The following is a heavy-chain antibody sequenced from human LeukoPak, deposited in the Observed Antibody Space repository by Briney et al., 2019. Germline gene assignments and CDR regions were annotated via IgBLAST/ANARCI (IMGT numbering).Heavy chain of an antibody. V-gene: IGHV3-11*01. CDR2: ISSSGSTI. J-gene: IGHJ6*02. CDR3: ARDGITIFGVVNSEGYYGMDV. D-gene: IGHD3-3*01. CDR1: GFTFSDYY. Sequence: GGSLRLSCAASGFTFSDYYMSWIRQAPGKGLEWVSYISSSGSTIYYADSVKGRFTISRDNAKNSLYLQMNSLRAEDTAVYYCARDGITIFGVVNSEGYYGMDVWGQGTTVTVS.